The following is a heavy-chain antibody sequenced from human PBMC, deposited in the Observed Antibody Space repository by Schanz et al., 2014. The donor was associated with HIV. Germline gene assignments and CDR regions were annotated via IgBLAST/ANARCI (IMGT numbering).Heavy chain of an antibody. CDR1: GLTFRNYW. V-gene: IGHV3-7*01. CDR2: INGDETEK. D-gene: IGHD1-20*01. Sequence: EVQLAESGGALVQPGGSLRLSCAVSGLTFRNYWMAWVRQPPGKGLEWVANINGDETEKYYVDSVRGRFTISRDNTKNSLYLQMNSLRAEDTAVYYCARDYHWNWFDPWGQGTLVTVSS. J-gene: IGHJ5*02. CDR3: ARDYHWNWFDP.